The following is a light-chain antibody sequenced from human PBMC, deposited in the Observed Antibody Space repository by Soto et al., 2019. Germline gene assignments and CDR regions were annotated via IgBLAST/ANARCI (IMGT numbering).Light chain of an antibody. CDR1: SSDVGYYNY. CDR2: DVS. Sequence: QSALTQPASVSGSPGQSITISCTGTSSDVGYYNYVSWYQQNPGKAPKLMIYDVSNRPSGVSNRFSGSKSGNTASLTISGXXXXXXXXXYXXSYTSSSTLVFGGGTKLTVL. J-gene: IGLJ2*01. V-gene: IGLV2-14*01. CDR3: XSYTSSSTLV.